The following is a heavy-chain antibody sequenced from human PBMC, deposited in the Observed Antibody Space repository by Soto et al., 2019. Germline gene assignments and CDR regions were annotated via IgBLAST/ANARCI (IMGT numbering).Heavy chain of an antibody. J-gene: IGHJ6*02. D-gene: IGHD3-10*01. CDR1: GANFQKNV. Sequence: RASEEVSFTASGANFQKNVFTWVLQAPGQGLEWMGGTIPALGKTHYIEKFQGRVTITVDDATRTVYMEVRDLTPEDTATYYCARRPFRPSAMDVWGQGTTVIVSS. V-gene: IGHV1-69*10. CDR3: ARRPFRPSAMDV. CDR2: TIPALGKT.